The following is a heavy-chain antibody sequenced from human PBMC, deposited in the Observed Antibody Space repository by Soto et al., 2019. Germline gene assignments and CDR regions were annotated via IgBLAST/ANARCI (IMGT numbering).Heavy chain of an antibody. D-gene: IGHD3-22*01. V-gene: IGHV1-69*13. CDR3: ARVREYYYDSSGFYYFDY. Sequence: SVKVSCKASGGTFSSYAISWVRQAPGQGLEWMGGIIPIFGTANYAQKFQGRVTITADESTSTAYMELSSLRSEDTAVYHCARVREYYYDSSGFYYFDYWGQGTLVTVSS. J-gene: IGHJ4*02. CDR1: GGTFSSYA. CDR2: IIPIFGTA.